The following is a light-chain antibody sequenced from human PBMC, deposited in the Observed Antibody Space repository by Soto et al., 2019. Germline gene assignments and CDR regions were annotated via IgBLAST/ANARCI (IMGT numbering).Light chain of an antibody. CDR2: AAS. J-gene: IGKJ3*01. Sequence: EIVLTQSPGTLSFSPGERATLSCRASQSINNRYLAWYQQKPGQAPRLLIYAASSRATGIPDRFSGSGSGTDFTITISRLEPEDFAVYYCQQFGSAPGFTFGPGTKGDIK. V-gene: IGKV3-20*01. CDR3: QQFGSAPGFT. CDR1: QSINNRY.